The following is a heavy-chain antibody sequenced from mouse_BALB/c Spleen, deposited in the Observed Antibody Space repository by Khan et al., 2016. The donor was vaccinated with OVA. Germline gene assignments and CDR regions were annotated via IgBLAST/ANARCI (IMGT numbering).Heavy chain of an antibody. D-gene: IGHD2-10*01. CDR3: TGPSYYGNPWFTY. CDR1: GFAFNSYD. Sequence: EVELVESGGGLVKPGGSLKLSCEVSGFAFNSYDMSWVRQTPEKRLEWVATISSTGSYTYYPDSVKGRFTISRDTARNTLYLQMSSLRSEDTALYYGTGPSYYGNPWFTYWGQGTLVTVSA. V-gene: IGHV5-9*02. CDR2: ISSTGSYT. J-gene: IGHJ3*01.